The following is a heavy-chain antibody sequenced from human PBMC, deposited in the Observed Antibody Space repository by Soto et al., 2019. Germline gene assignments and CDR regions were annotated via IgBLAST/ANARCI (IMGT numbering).Heavy chain of an antibody. CDR2: ISGSGGST. D-gene: IGHD2-15*01. Sequence: GGSLRLSCAASGFTFSSYAMSWVRQAPGKGLEWVSAISGSGGSTYYADSVKGRFTISRDNSKNTLYLQMNSLRAEDTAVYYCAKDERVYCSGGSCYSGSDYWGQGTLDTVSS. CDR3: AKDERVYCSGGSCYSGSDY. V-gene: IGHV3-23*01. CDR1: GFTFSSYA. J-gene: IGHJ4*02.